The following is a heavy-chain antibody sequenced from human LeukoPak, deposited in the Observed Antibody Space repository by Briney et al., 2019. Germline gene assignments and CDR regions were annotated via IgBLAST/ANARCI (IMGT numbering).Heavy chain of an antibody. Sequence: SVKVSCKASGGTFSTYPINWVRQAPGQGLEWMGRIVPILSQSNYAQKFQGTVSITADEFTDTAYMELSSLRSEDTAVYYCATGTSYRDSFDVWGQGTMVTVSS. J-gene: IGHJ3*01. CDR1: GGTFSTYP. CDR3: ATGTSYRDSFDV. D-gene: IGHD3/OR15-3a*01. CDR2: IVPILSQS. V-gene: IGHV1-69*11.